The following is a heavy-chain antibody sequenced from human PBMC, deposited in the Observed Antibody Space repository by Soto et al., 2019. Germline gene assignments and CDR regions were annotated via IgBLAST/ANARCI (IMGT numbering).Heavy chain of an antibody. CDR2: ISYDGSNK. CDR3: AKDMMLPWYFDY. Sequence: QVQLVESGGGVVQPGRSLRLSCAASGFTFSSYGMHWVRQAPGKGLEWVAVISYDGSNKYYADSVKGRFTISRDNSKNTLYLQMNSRRAEDTAVYYCAKDMMLPWYFDYWGQGTLVTVSS. V-gene: IGHV3-30*18. J-gene: IGHJ4*02. CDR1: GFTFSSYG. D-gene: IGHD3-16*01.